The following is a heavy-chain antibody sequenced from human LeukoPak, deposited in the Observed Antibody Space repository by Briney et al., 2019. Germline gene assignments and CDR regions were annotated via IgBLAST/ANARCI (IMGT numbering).Heavy chain of an antibody. CDR1: GFTFSSYA. D-gene: IGHD6-19*01. J-gene: IGHJ5*02. V-gene: IGHV3-23*01. Sequence: GGSLRLSCAASGFTFSSYAMSWVRQAPGKGLEWVSGISGGGSGTYDADSVMGRFTISRDNSKNTLYLQMNSLRAEDTAVYYCAKDGASGWYVGNWFDPWGQGTLVTVSS. CDR2: ISGGGSGT. CDR3: AKDGASGWYVGNWFDP.